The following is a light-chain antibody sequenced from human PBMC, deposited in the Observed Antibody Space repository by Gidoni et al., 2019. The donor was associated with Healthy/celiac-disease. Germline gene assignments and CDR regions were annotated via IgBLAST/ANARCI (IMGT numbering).Light chain of an antibody. V-gene: IGLV2-8*01. J-gene: IGLJ2*01. CDR2: EVS. Sequence: QSALTQPPSGSGSPGQSVTISCTGTSSDVGGYNYVSWYQQHPGKAPKLMIYEVSKRPSGVPDRFSGSKSGNTASLTVSGLQAEDEADYYCSSYAGSNNHVVFGGGTKLTVL. CDR3: SSYAGSNNHVV. CDR1: SSDVGGYNY.